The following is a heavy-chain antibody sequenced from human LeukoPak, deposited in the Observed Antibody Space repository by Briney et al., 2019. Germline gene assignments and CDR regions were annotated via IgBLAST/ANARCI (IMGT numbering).Heavy chain of an antibody. CDR2: IYYSGST. V-gene: IGHV4-30-4*08. D-gene: IGHD6-13*01. CDR3: ARGSSWSPYYFDY. J-gene: IGHJ4*02. Sequence: SETPSLTCTVSGGSISSGGYYWSWIRQPPGKGLEWIGYIYYSGSTYYNPSLKSRVTISVDTSKNQFSLKLSSVTAADTAVYYCARGSSWSPYYFDYWGQGTLVTVSS. CDR1: GGSISSGGYY.